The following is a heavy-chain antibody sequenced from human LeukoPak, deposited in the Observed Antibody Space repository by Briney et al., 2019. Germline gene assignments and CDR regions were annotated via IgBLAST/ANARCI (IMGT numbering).Heavy chain of an antibody. J-gene: IGHJ4*02. Sequence: GGSLRLSCAASGFAFSTYTMHWVRQAPGKGPGWGSVISGSGGSTYYADSVKGRFTISRDNSRNTLYLQMDSLRSEDTAVYYCARDFFPIVDSTWYEIGYWGQGTLVTVSS. CDR2: ISGSGGST. CDR3: ARDFFPIVDSTWYEIGY. D-gene: IGHD2-21*01. CDR1: GFAFSTYT. V-gene: IGHV3-23*01.